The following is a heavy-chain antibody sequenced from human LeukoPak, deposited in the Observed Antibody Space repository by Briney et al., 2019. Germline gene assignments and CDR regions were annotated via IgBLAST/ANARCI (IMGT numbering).Heavy chain of an antibody. Sequence: GASVKVSCKASGYTFTSYDINWVRQATGQGLEWMGWMNPNSGNTGYAQKFQGRVTMTRNTSISTAYVELSSLRSEDTAVYYCARGRSPRFATMIVVVTKGYYFDYWGQGTLVTVSS. CDR1: GYTFTSYD. CDR3: ARGRSPRFATMIVVVTKGYYFDY. V-gene: IGHV1-8*01. CDR2: MNPNSGNT. J-gene: IGHJ4*02. D-gene: IGHD3-22*01.